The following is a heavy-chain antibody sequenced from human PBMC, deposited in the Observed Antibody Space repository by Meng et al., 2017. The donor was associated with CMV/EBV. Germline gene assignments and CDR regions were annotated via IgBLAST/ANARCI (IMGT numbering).Heavy chain of an antibody. Sequence: SETLSLTCAVYGGSFSGYYWIWIRQPPGKGLEWIGEINHSGSTNYNPSLKSRVTISVDTSKNQFSLKLSSVTAADTAVYYCARKAFAYYYGSGNLKTRAFDIWGQGTMVTVSS. CDR2: INHSGST. J-gene: IGHJ3*02. CDR3: ARKAFAYYYGSGNLKTRAFDI. V-gene: IGHV4-34*01. CDR1: GGSFSGYY. D-gene: IGHD3-10*01.